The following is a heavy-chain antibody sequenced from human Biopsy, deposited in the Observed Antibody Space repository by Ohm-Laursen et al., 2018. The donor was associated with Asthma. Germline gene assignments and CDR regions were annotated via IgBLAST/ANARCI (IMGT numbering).Heavy chain of an antibody. CDR3: AKDVFPGWELRRGPDY. CDR2: ISNDGANK. J-gene: IGHJ4*02. D-gene: IGHD1-26*01. CDR1: VLTFSSYG. V-gene: IGHV3-30*18. Sequence: SLRLSCAASVLTFSSYGMVWVRLAPGKGLEWVALISNDGANKFYADSVQGRFTISRDNSRNTLHLQMNSPRAEDTAVYYCAKDVFPGWELRRGPDYWGQGTLVTVSS.